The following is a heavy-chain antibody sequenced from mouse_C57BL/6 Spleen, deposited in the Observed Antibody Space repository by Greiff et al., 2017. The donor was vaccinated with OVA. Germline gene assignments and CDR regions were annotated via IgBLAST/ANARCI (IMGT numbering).Heavy chain of an antibody. CDR2: IYPGDGDT. J-gene: IGHJ4*01. Sequence: QVQLKESGPELVKPGASVKISCKASGYAFSSSWMNWVKQRPGKGLEWIGRIYPGDGDTNYNGKFKGKATLTADKSSSTAYMQLSSLTSEDSAVYFGARGETAQASYAMDYWGQGTSVTVSS. CDR1: GYAFSSSW. D-gene: IGHD3-2*02. CDR3: ARGETAQASYAMDY. V-gene: IGHV1-82*01.